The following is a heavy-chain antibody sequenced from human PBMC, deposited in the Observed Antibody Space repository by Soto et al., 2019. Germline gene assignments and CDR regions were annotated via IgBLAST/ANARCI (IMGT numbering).Heavy chain of an antibody. J-gene: IGHJ4*02. CDR2: IILPFGTP. CDR1: GGTFSNYA. V-gene: IGHV1-69*12. D-gene: IGHD3-22*01. CDR3: ASGPDYEGDLDY. Sequence: QVRLVQSGAEVKKPGSSVKVSCKASGGTFSNYAISWVRQAPGQGLEWMGVIILPFGTPNYAQKFQGSVTISAHESMTTVHIEASGLRSDDPAVYYCASGPDYEGDLDYWGRGTLVTVSS.